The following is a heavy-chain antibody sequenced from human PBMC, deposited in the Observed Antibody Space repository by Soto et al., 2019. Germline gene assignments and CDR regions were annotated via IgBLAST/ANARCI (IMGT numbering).Heavy chain of an antibody. D-gene: IGHD2-2*01. V-gene: IGHV1-69*01. CDR1: GGPFTSYA. CDR2: IIPIFGTA. CDR3: ARGKHIVVVPAALSA. J-gene: IGHJ5*02. Sequence: VKVSCKASGGPFTSYAISWVRQAPGRGLEWMGGIIPIFGTANYAQKFQCRVTITADESASTAYMELSSLRSEDTAVYYCARGKHIVVVPAALSAWGQGTLVTVS.